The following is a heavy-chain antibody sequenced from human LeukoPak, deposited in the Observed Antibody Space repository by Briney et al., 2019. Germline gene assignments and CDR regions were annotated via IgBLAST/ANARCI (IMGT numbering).Heavy chain of an antibody. V-gene: IGHV4-39*01. J-gene: IGHJ4*02. CDR3: ARRDRRLLEYYFAY. CDR2: IYYSGST. D-gene: IGHD2-15*01. Sequence: PSQTLSLTCTVSGGSISSSSYYWGWIRQPPGQGLEWIGSIYYSGSTYYNPSLKSRVTISVDTSKNQFSLKLSSVTAADTAVYYCARRDRRLLEYYFAYWGQGTLVTVSS. CDR1: GGSISSSSYY.